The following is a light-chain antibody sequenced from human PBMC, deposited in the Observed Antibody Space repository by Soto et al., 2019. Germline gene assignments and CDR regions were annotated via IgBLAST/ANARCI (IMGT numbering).Light chain of an antibody. CDR3: KQYGSSPWT. CDR1: QSVSSSF. V-gene: IGKV3-20*01. J-gene: IGKJ1*01. Sequence: EIVLTQSPDTLSLSPGERATLSCRASQSVSSSFLAWYQQKPGQAPRLLIYGASSRATGIPDRFSGSGSGTDVTLTISRLEPEDFAVYSCKQYGSSPWTFGQGTKVEIK. CDR2: GAS.